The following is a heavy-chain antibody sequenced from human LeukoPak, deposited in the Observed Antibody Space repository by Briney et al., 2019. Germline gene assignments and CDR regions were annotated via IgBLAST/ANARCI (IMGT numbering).Heavy chain of an antibody. V-gene: IGHV3-33*01. CDR2: IWYDGSNK. D-gene: IGHD5-24*01. Sequence: PGRSLRLSCAASGFTFSSYGMHWVRQAPGKGLEWVAVIWYDGSNKYYADSVKGRFTISRDNSKNTLYLQMNSLRAEDTAVYYCARDGGSGWQQPDYWGQGTLVTVSS. CDR3: ARDGGSGWQQPDY. J-gene: IGHJ4*02. CDR1: GFTFSSYG.